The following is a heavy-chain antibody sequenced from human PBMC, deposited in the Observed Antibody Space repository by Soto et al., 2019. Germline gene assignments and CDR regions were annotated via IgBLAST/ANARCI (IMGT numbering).Heavy chain of an antibody. J-gene: IGHJ2*01. CDR1: GFTFSGYA. V-gene: IGHV3-23*01. CDR2: ISGGGDAT. D-gene: IGHD3-10*01. CDR3: ARKVSGSTGRPDLWYFDL. Sequence: EVQLLDSGGGLVQPGGSLRLSCAASGFTFSGYALTWVRQAPGKGLEWVSAISGGGDATFYADSVKGRFTISRDNSKNMLYLQMNTLRAEDTAVYYCARKVSGSTGRPDLWYFDLWGRGTLVTVSS.